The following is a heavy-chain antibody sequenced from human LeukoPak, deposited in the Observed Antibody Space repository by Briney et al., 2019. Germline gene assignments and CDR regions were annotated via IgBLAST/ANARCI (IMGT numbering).Heavy chain of an antibody. D-gene: IGHD2-15*01. V-gene: IGHV1-69*13. CDR2: IIPIFGTA. CDR1: GGTFSSYA. CDR3: ARGCSGGSCYSEDYYYGMDV. Sequence: SVKVSCKASGGTFSSYAISWVRQAPGQGLEWMGGIIPIFGTANYAQKFQGRVTTTADESTSTAYMELSSLRSEDTAVYYCARGCSGGSCYSEDYYYGMDVWGKGTTVTVSS. J-gene: IGHJ6*04.